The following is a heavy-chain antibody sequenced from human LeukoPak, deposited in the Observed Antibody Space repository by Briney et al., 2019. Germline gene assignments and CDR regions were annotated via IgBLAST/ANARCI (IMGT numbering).Heavy chain of an antibody. CDR1: GFTFNNYG. V-gene: IGHV3-30*02. J-gene: IGHJ4*02. D-gene: IGHD3-10*01. CDR2: IRYDGSNK. Sequence: GGSLRLSCAASGFTFNNYGMHWVRQAPGRGLEWVAFIRYDGSNKYYGDSVKGRFTISRDNSKNTLCLQMNSLRAEDTAVYYCASARGMASDSIDFWGQGTLVTVSS. CDR3: ASARGMASDSIDF.